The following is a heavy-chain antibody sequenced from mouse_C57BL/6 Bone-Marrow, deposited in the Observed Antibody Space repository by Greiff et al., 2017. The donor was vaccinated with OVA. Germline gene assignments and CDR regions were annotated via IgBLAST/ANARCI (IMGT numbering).Heavy chain of an antibody. Sequence: VQLQQSGAELVKPGASVKLSCKASGYTFTSYWMHWVKQRPGQGLEWIGMIHPNSGSTNYNEKFKSKATLTVDKSSSTAYMQLSSLTSEDSAVYYCARWLGYDYDAWFAYWGQGTLVTVSA. D-gene: IGHD2-4*01. CDR3: ARWLGYDYDAWFAY. CDR1: GYTFTSYW. V-gene: IGHV1-64*01. CDR2: IHPNSGST. J-gene: IGHJ3*01.